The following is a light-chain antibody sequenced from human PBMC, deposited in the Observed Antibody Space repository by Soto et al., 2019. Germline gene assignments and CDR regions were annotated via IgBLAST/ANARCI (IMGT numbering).Light chain of an antibody. J-gene: IGKJ1*01. Sequence: DIKMTQSPSSLSASVGDRVTITCRASQNIGSYLNWYRQKPGKAPELLIYAASKLQREVPSRFSGSGSGTDFTLTISSLEPEDFAVYYCQHRFNWPWTFGQGTKVDI. CDR3: QHRFNWPWT. V-gene: IGKV1-39*01. CDR1: QNIGSY. CDR2: AAS.